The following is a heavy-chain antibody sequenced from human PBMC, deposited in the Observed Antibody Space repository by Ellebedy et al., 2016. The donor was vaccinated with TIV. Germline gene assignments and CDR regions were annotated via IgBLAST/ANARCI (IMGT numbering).Heavy chain of an antibody. Sequence: SVKVSCXASGGTFSSYAISWLRQAPGQGLEWMGGIIPVFGTASYAQKFQGRVTITADDSTSTAYMELRSLRSDDTAVYYCAKLVTTGDYYFDYWGQGTLVTVSS. D-gene: IGHD4-17*01. CDR3: AKLVTTGDYYFDY. CDR1: GGTFSSYA. J-gene: IGHJ4*02. CDR2: IIPVFGTA. V-gene: IGHV1-69*13.